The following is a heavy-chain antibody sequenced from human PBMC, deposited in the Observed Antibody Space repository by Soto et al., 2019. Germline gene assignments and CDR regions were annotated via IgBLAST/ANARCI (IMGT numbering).Heavy chain of an antibody. CDR1: GFTFSSYW. J-gene: IGHJ4*02. Sequence: GGSLRLSCAASGFTFSSYWMHWVRQAPGKGLVGVSRINSDGSSTSYADSVKGRFTISRDNAKNTLYLQMNSLRAEDTAVYYCARAIPTPYAYWGQGTLVTVSS. V-gene: IGHV3-74*01. D-gene: IGHD2-2*01. CDR3: ARAIPTPYAY. CDR2: INSDGSST.